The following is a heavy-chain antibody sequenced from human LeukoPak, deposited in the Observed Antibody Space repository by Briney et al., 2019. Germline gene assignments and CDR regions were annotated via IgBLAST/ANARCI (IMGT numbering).Heavy chain of an antibody. CDR3: ARQPAYTFSFDY. CDR1: GGSISSYY. V-gene: IGHV4-59*08. Sequence: SETLSLTCTVSGGSISSYYWSWIRQPPGKGLEWIGYIYYNGDTNYNPSLESRVTISVDTSKNQFSLRLSSVTAADTAVYYCARQPAYTFSFDYWGQGALVTVSS. D-gene: IGHD4-11*01. J-gene: IGHJ4*02. CDR2: IYYNGDT.